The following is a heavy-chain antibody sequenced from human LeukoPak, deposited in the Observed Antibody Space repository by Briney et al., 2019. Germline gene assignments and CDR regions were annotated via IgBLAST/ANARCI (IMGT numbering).Heavy chain of an antibody. CDR1: GGSISSYY. Sequence: PSETLSLTCTVSGGSISSYYWTWIRQPAGKGLEWIGRFYTSEITNYNPSLKSRVTISVDTSKNQFSLKLTSVSAADTAVYYCARLSLYGACHYLDYWGQGTLVTVSS. CDR2: FYTSEIT. V-gene: IGHV4-4*07. D-gene: IGHD2-2*02. J-gene: IGHJ4*02. CDR3: ARLSLYGACHYLDY.